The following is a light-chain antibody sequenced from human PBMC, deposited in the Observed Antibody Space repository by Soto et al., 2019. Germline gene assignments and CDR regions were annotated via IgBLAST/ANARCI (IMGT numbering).Light chain of an antibody. J-gene: IGKJ1*01. CDR3: QQYGSSPWT. Sequence: IVLTQSPGTLSLSPGERATLSCRSSQSVSSSYLAWYQQKPRQAPRLXIYGASSRATGIPDRFSGSGSGTDFTLTISRLEPEDFAVYYCQQYGSSPWTFGQGTKVDIK. CDR1: QSVSSSY. V-gene: IGKV3-20*01. CDR2: GAS.